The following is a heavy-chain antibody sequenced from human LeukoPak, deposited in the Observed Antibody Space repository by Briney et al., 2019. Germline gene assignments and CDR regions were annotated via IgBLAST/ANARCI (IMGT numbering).Heavy chain of an antibody. V-gene: IGHV1-8*01. CDR2: MNPNSGNT. J-gene: IGHJ4*02. CDR3: ARSAPPDYYGSGSPDY. CDR1: GYIFTSYD. D-gene: IGHD3-10*01. Sequence: GASVKVSCKASGYIFTSYDINWVRQATGQGLEWMGWMNPNSGNTGYAQKFQGRVTMTRNTSISTAYMELSSLRSEDTAVYYCARSAPPDYYGSGSPDYWGQGTLVTVSS.